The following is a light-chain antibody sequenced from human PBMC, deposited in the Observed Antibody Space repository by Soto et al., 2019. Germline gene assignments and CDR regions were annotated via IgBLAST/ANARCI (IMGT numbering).Light chain of an antibody. J-gene: IGKJ1*01. Sequence: EIVMTQSPATLSVSPGERATLSCRASQSVSSDLVWYQQKPGQAPRLLIYDTSTRATGIPARFSGSGSGTEFTLTISSLQSEDFAVYHCQQRSNWLWTYGQGTKVDI. CDR1: QSVSSD. V-gene: IGKV3-15*01. CDR2: DTS. CDR3: QQRSNWLWT.